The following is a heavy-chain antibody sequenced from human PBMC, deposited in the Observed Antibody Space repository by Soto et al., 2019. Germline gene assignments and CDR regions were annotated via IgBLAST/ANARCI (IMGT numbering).Heavy chain of an antibody. J-gene: IGHJ3*02. CDR2: IKPDGSDK. Sequence: EVQLVESGGGLVQPGESLRLSCAASGFSFYNYWMNWVRQAPGKGPEWVANIKPDGSDKNYVDSVKGRFTISRDNAKNSLFLNMNSLSAQDTAVYYCARGSSNAFDIWGQGTMVTVSS. V-gene: IGHV3-7*02. CDR1: GFSFYNYW. CDR3: ARGSSNAFDI.